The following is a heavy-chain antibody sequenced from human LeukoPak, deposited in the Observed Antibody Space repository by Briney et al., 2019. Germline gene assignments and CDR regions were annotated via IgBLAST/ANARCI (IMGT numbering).Heavy chain of an antibody. CDR3: ARDLTYYDSSGYPSY. V-gene: IGHV1-2*02. CDR2: INPNSGGT. CDR1: GYTFTGYY. D-gene: IGHD3-22*01. J-gene: IGHJ4*02. Sequence: ASVKVSCKASGYTFTGYYMHWVRQAPGQGLEWMGWINPNSGGTNYAQKFQGRVTMTRDTSISTAYMELSRLRSDDTAVYYCARDLTYYDSSGYPSYWGQGTLVTVSS.